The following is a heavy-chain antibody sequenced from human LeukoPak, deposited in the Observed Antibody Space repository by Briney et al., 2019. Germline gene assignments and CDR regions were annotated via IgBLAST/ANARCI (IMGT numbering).Heavy chain of an antibody. V-gene: IGHV3-33*01. J-gene: IGHJ4*02. Sequence: PGGSLRLSCAAPGFTFSSYGMHWVRQAPGKGLEWVAVIWYDGSNKYYADSVKGRFTISRDNSKNTLYLQMNSLRAEDTAVYYCAREGLKYSSSWYSDYWGQGTLVTVSS. CDR2: IWYDGSNK. D-gene: IGHD6-13*01. CDR1: GFTFSSYG. CDR3: AREGLKYSSSWYSDY.